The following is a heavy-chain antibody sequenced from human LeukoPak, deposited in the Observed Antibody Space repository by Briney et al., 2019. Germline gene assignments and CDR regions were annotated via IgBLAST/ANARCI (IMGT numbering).Heavy chain of an antibody. CDR3: AKDHDYVWGSYRAYYFDY. V-gene: IGHV3-23*01. D-gene: IGHD3-16*02. J-gene: IGHJ4*02. CDR2: ISGSGGST. Sequence: GGSLRLSCAASGFTFSDSAVHWVRQASGKGLEWVSAISGSGGSTYYADSVKGRFTISRDNSKNTLYLQMNSLRAEDTAVYYCAKDHDYVWGSYRAYYFDYWGQGTLVTVSS. CDR1: GFTFSDSA.